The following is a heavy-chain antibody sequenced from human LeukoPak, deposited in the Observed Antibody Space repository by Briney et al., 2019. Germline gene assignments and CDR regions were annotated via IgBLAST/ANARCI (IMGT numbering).Heavy chain of an antibody. D-gene: IGHD2-21*01. CDR2: MTYDGSRI. CDR3: ARDGVVGSRYNHYYHMDV. CDR1: GFTFRDFA. V-gene: IGHV3-30*04. Sequence: LPGGSLRLSCAASGFTFRDFAMHWVRQAPGKGLEWVALMTYDGSRITYAGSVKGRFTISRDNFRNTLHLEMSSLRTDDTAVYYCARDGVVGSRYNHYYHMDVWGRGSTVTVSS. J-gene: IGHJ6*03.